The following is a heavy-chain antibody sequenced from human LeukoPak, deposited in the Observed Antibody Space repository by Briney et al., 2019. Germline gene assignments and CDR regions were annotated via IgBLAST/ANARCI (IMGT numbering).Heavy chain of an antibody. CDR3: ARGLRGVISNWFDP. V-gene: IGHV4-34*01. CDR1: GGSFSGYY. D-gene: IGHD3-10*01. Sequence: PSETLSLTCAVYGGSFSGYYWSWIRQPPGKGLEWTGEINHSGSTNYNPSLKSRVTISVDTSKNQFSLKLSSVTAADTAVYYCARGLRGVISNWFDPWGQGTLVTVSS. J-gene: IGHJ5*02. CDR2: INHSGST.